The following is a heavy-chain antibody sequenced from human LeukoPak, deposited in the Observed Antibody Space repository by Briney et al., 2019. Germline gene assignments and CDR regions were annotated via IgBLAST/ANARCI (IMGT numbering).Heavy chain of an antibody. D-gene: IGHD3-16*01. CDR3: AGFWAAPRARSFYI. J-gene: IGHJ3*02. V-gene: IGHV4-61*02. CDR2: IYTSGST. Sequence: SQTLPLTCTVSGGSISSGSYYWSWIRQPAGKGLEWIGRIYTSGSTNYNPSLKSRVTISVDTSKNQFSLKLSSVTASDTAVYYCAGFWAAPRARSFYILGPGEMVTGSS. CDR1: GGSISSGSYY.